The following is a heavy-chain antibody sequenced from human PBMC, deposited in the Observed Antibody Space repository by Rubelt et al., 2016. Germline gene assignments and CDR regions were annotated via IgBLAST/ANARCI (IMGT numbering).Heavy chain of an antibody. D-gene: IGHD3-22*01. CDR2: IYYSGST. V-gene: IGHV4-59*04. CDR1: GGSISSYY. Sequence: QLQLQESGPGLVKPSETLSLTCTVSGGSISSYYWSWIRQPPGKGLEWIGYIYYSGSTYYNPSLQSRVTISVDTSKNQLSLKLGSVTAADTAGYYCAAAPDSSGYYGNFDYWGQGTLVTVSS. J-gene: IGHJ4*02. CDR3: AAAPDSSGYYGNFDY.